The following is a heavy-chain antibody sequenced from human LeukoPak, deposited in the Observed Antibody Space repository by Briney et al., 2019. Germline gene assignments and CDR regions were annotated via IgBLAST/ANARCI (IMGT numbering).Heavy chain of an antibody. J-gene: IGHJ4*02. CDR1: GFTFSTNW. CDR2: IKQDGSEK. V-gene: IGHV3-7*01. Sequence: PGGSLRLSCAGSGFTFSTNWMVWVRQAPGKGLEWVANIKQDGSEKYYVDSAKGRFTISRDNAKNSLYLQMNSLRAEDTAVYYCATDLGSSRPNFWGQGILVTVSS. D-gene: IGHD6-13*01. CDR3: ATDLGSSRPNF.